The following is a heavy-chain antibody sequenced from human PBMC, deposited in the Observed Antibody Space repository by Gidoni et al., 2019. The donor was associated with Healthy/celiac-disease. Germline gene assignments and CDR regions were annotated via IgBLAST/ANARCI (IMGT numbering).Heavy chain of an antibody. J-gene: IGHJ4*02. CDR2: TYHSGST. D-gene: IGHD3-3*01. CDR1: GGSISSYY. V-gene: IGHV4-59*08. Sequence: GGSISSYYWSWIRQPPGKGLEWIGYTYHSGSTNYNPSLKRRVTISVDTSKNQFSLKLSSVIAADSDVYYCASHGDFWSGYYLGYWGQGTLVTVSS. CDR3: ASHGDFWSGYYLGY.